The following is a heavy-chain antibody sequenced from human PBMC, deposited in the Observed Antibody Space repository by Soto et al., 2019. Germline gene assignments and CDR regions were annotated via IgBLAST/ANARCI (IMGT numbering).Heavy chain of an antibody. CDR3: ARGGTGDAFDI. J-gene: IGHJ3*02. V-gene: IGHV3-30-3*01. CDR1: GFTFSSYA. D-gene: IGHD3-10*01. Sequence: QVQLVESGGRVVQPGRSLRLSCAASGFTFSSYAMHWVRQAPGKGLEWVAVISYDGSNKYYADSVKGRFTISRDNSKNTLYLQMNSLRAEDTAVYYCARGGTGDAFDIWGQGTMVTVSS. CDR2: ISYDGSNK.